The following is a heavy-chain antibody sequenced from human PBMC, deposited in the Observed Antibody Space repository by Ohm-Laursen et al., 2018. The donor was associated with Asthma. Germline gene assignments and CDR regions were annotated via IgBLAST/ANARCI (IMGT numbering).Heavy chain of an antibody. J-gene: IGHJ3*02. V-gene: IGHV3-30-3*01. Sequence: SSLRLSCAASGLTFSNFAMHWVRQAPGKGLEWVSIITSDGSWTSYADSVKGRFTISRDNSKNTLYMQMNSLRAEDTAVYYCARRDFSGGDPSAAFDIWGQGTMVTVSS. CDR2: ITSDGSWT. CDR1: GLTFSNFA. D-gene: IGHD2-21*02. CDR3: ARRDFSGGDPSAAFDI.